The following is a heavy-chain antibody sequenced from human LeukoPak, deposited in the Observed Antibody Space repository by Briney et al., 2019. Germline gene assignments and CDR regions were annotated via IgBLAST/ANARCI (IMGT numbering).Heavy chain of an antibody. J-gene: IGHJ2*01. V-gene: IGHV4-39*01. Sequence: SETLSLTCTVSVGSINSSSYYWGWIRQPPGKGLEWIESIYYSGSTYYNPSLKSRVTISVDTSKNQFSLKLSSVTAADTAVYYCARLEWYFDLWGRGTLFTVSS. D-gene: IGHD5-24*01. CDR1: VGSINSSSYY. CDR2: IYYSGST. CDR3: ARLEWYFDL.